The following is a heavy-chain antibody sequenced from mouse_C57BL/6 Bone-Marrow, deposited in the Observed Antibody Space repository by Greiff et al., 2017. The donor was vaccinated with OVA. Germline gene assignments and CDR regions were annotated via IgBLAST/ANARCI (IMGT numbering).Heavy chain of an antibody. D-gene: IGHD2-3*01. CDR3: ASDGLDY. Sequence: EVQLQQSGPELVKPGASVKISCKASGYTFTDYYMNWVKQSHGKSLEWIGDINPNNGGTSYNQKFKGKATLTVDKSSSTAYMELRSLTSEDSAVYYCASDGLDYWGKGTTLTVSS. J-gene: IGHJ2*01. CDR1: GYTFTDYY. CDR2: INPNNGGT. V-gene: IGHV1-26*01.